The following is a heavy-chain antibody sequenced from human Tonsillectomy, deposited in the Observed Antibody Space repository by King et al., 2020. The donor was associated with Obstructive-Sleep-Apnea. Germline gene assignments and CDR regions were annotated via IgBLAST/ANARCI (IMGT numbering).Heavy chain of an antibody. J-gene: IGHJ4*02. D-gene: IGHD3-22*01. CDR1: GFTFSSYA. CDR2: ISYDGSNK. Sequence: VQLVESGGGVVQPGRSLRLSCAASGFTFSSYAMHWVRQAPGKGLEWVAVISYDGSNKYYADSVKGRFTISRDNSKNTLYLQMNSLRAEDTAGYYCAGEYDSSGYRGGPFDYWGQGTLVTVSS. V-gene: IGHV3-30*04. CDR3: AGEYDSSGYRGGPFDY.